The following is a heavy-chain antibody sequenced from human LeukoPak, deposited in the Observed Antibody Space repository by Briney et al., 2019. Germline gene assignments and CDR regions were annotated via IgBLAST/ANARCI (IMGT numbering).Heavy chain of an antibody. CDR3: VRGAYSSSWLNFDY. CDR2: IPYDGSNK. CDR1: GFTLSSYA. D-gene: IGHD6-13*01. Sequence: GRTLRLSCAASGFTLSSYAMHWVRQAPGKGPEWVALIPYDGSNKYYADSVKGRFTVSRDNSKNTLYLQMNSLRAEDTAVYYCVRGAYSSSWLNFDYWGQGTLVTVSS. V-gene: IGHV3-30*04. J-gene: IGHJ4*02.